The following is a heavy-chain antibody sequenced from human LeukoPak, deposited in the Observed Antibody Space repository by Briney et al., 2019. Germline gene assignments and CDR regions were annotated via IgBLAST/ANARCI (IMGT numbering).Heavy chain of an antibody. CDR3: ARGLAPDY. CDR2: IFYSGGT. V-gene: IGHV4-39*07. CDR1: GGSINTPNYY. Sequence: SETLSLTCTVSGGSINTPNYYWGWIRQTPGTGLEWIGNIFYSGGTYYSPSLTSRVTISLDTSRNQFSLKLNSVTAADTAVYYCARGLAPDYWGQGTLVTVSS. J-gene: IGHJ4*02. D-gene: IGHD4-11*01.